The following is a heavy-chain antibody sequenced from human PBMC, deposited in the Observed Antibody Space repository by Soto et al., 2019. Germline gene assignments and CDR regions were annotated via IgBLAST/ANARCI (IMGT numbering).Heavy chain of an antibody. CDR3: ARAAAGPPIYYYYGMDV. D-gene: IGHD6-13*01. V-gene: IGHV3-11*06. Sequence: GGSLRLSCAASGFTFSDYYMSWIRQAPGKGLEWVSYISSSSSYTNYADSVKGRFTISRDNAKNSLYLQMNSLRAEDTAVYYCARAAAGPPIYYYYGMDVWGQGTTVTVSS. J-gene: IGHJ6*02. CDR1: GFTFSDYY. CDR2: ISSSSSYT.